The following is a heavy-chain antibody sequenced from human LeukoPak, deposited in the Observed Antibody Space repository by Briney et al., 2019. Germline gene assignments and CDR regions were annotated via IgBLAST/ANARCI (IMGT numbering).Heavy chain of an antibody. CDR1: GFTFSSYA. V-gene: IGHV3-23*01. Sequence: QPGGSLRLSCAASGFTFSSYAMSWVRQAPGKGLEWVSAIGGSGGSTYYADSVKGRFTISRDNSKNTLYLQMNSLRAEGTAVYYCAKYIGYCSGGSCYCDYWGQGTLVTVSS. CDR2: IGGSGGST. D-gene: IGHD2-15*01. CDR3: AKYIGYCSGGSCYCDY. J-gene: IGHJ4*02.